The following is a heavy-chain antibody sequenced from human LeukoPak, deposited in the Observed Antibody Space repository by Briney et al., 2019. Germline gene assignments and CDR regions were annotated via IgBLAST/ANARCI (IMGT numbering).Heavy chain of an antibody. D-gene: IGHD3-10*01. CDR2: FNSSRSTI. V-gene: IGHV3-48*01. J-gene: IGHJ4*02. CDR3: ARVLPYGSGIHDH. Sequence: GGSLRLSCAVSGFTLSTYSMNWVRQAPGKGLEWVSYFNSSRSTIYYAYSVEGRSTISRDNAEISLSLQMNSLGAEDTAVYYCARVLPYGSGIHDHWGQGTLVTVSS. CDR1: GFTLSTYS.